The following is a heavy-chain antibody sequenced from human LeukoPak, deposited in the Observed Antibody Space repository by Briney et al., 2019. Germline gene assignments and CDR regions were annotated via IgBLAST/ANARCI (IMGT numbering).Heavy chain of an antibody. J-gene: IGHJ3*02. CDR2: IYPGDSDT. CDR3: ARCHYDFWSGYCPHAFDI. CDR1: GYSFTSYW. V-gene: IGHV5-51*01. D-gene: IGHD3-3*01. Sequence: GESLKISCKGSGYSFTSYWIGWVRQMPGKGLEWMGIIYPGDSDTRYSPSFQGQVTISADKSISTAYLQWSSLKASDTAMYYCARCHYDFWSGYCPHAFDIWGQGTMVTVSS.